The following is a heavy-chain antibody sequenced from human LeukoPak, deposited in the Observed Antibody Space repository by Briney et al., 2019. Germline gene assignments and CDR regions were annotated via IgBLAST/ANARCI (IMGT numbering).Heavy chain of an antibody. CDR2: INSEGSST. D-gene: IGHD6-13*01. CDR1: GLTFSRYW. Sequence: GGSLRLSCAASGLTFSRYWMHWVRQAPGKGLVWVSRINSEGSSTSYADSVKGRFTISRDNAKNTLYLQMNSLRAEDTAVYYCARVDSIAAADSTRSPAFDIWGQGTVVTVSS. J-gene: IGHJ3*02. CDR3: ARVDSIAAADSTRSPAFDI. V-gene: IGHV3-74*01.